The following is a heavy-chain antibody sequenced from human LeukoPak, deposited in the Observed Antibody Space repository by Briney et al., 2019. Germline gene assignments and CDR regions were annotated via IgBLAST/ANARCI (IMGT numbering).Heavy chain of an antibody. CDR2: IIPIFGTA. CDR1: GGTFSSYA. J-gene: IGHJ4*02. Sequence: SVKVSCKASGGTFSSYAISWVRQAPGQGLEWMGRIIPIFGTANYAQKFQGRVTITTDESTSTAYMELSSLRSEDTAVYYCARETHSSGYIVVYFDYWGQGTLFTVSS. V-gene: IGHV1-69*05. CDR3: ARETHSSGYIVVYFDY. D-gene: IGHD3-22*01.